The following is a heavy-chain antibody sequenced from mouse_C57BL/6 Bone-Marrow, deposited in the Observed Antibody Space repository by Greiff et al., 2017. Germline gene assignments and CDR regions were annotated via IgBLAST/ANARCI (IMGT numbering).Heavy chain of an antibody. Sequence: QVQLQQSGAELARPGASVKLSCKASGYTFTSYGISWVKQRTGQGLEWIGEIYPRSGNTYYNEKFKGKATLTADKSSSTAYMELRSLTSEDSAVXFCAKHYYGSSFLDYWGQGTTLTVSS. CDR2: IYPRSGNT. CDR1: GYTFTSYG. V-gene: IGHV1-81*01. J-gene: IGHJ2*01. D-gene: IGHD1-1*01. CDR3: AKHYYGSSFLDY.